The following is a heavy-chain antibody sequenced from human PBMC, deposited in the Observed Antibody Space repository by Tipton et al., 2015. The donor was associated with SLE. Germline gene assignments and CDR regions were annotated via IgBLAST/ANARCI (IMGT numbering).Heavy chain of an antibody. CDR3: AKVTPGGHCFDD. V-gene: IGHV3-33*06. CDR1: GFTFRSYG. Sequence: RSLRLSCRASGFTFRSYGFHWVRQAPGKGLEWVAAIWYDGSKEYYADSVRGRFTISRDNSNNTLYMQMNSLTAEDTAIYYCAKVTPGGHCFDDWGQGTLVTVSS. CDR2: IWYDGSKE. J-gene: IGHJ4*02. D-gene: IGHD2-2*01.